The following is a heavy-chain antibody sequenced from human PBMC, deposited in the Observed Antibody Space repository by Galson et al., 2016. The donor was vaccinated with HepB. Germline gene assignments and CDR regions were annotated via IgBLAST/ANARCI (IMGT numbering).Heavy chain of an antibody. D-gene: IGHD3-3*01. Sequence: PALVKPTQTLTLTCTVSGFSLSNARMGVSWIRQPPGKALEWLAHIFSNDEESYSTSLKTRLTISKDTSKSQVVLTMTNMDPVDTATYYCARIQKEYDFWSGYYRSFDYWGQGTLVTVSS. CDR2: IFSNDEE. J-gene: IGHJ4*02. V-gene: IGHV2-26*01. CDR3: ARIQKEYDFWSGYYRSFDY. CDR1: GFSLSNARMG.